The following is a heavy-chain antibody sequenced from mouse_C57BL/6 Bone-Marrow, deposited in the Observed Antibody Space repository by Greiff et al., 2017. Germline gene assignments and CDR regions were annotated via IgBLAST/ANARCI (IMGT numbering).Heavy chain of an antibody. CDR3: ARRGDGTMDY. J-gene: IGHJ4*01. CDR2: ISSGGSYT. Sequence: DVKLVEPGGDLVKPGGSLKLSCAASGFTFSSYGMSWVRQTPDKRLEWVATISSGGSYTYYPDSVKGRFTISRDNAKNTLYLQMSSPKSEDTAMYYCARRGDGTMDYWGQGTSVTVSS. V-gene: IGHV5-6*02. CDR1: GFTFSSYG.